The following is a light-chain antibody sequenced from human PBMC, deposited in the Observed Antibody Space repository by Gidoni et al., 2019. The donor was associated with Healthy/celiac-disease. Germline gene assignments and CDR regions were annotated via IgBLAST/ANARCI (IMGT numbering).Light chain of an antibody. CDR2: KDS. CDR3: QSADSSGTYRV. V-gene: IGLV3-25*03. CDR1: ALPKQY. J-gene: IGLJ3*02. Sequence: YVLTPPPAVSVSPGQTARITCSGDALPKQYAYWYQQKPGQAPVLVIYKDSERPSGIPERFSGSSSGTTVTLTISGVQAEDEADYYCQSADSSGTYRVFGGGTKLTVL.